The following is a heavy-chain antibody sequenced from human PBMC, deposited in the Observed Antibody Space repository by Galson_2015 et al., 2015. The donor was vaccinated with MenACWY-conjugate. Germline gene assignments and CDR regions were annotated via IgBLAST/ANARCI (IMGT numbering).Heavy chain of an antibody. Sequence: SLRLSCAGTEFTFSYYAMSWVRQAPGKGPEWVSTISGSGDKKYYADSVQGRFTISRDNAKNSVYLQMNSLRAEDTAVYYCAKKGYKARYFDYWGQGALVTVSS. V-gene: IGHV3-23*01. CDR2: ISGSGDKK. CDR3: AKKGYKARYFDY. D-gene: IGHD2-2*02. CDR1: EFTFSYYA. J-gene: IGHJ4*02.